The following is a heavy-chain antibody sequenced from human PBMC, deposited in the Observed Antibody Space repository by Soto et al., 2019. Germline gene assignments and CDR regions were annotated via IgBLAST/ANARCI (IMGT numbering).Heavy chain of an antibody. Sequence: ASVKVSCKASGYTFTSYGISWVRQAPGQGLEWMGWISAYNGNTNYAQKLQGRVTMTTDTSTSTAYMELRSLRSDDTAVYYCARASQMWSGEGSWFDSWGQGTLVTVSS. CDR3: ARASQMWSGEGSWFDS. J-gene: IGHJ5*01. D-gene: IGHD3-10*01. V-gene: IGHV1-18*01. CDR1: GYTFTSYG. CDR2: ISAYNGNT.